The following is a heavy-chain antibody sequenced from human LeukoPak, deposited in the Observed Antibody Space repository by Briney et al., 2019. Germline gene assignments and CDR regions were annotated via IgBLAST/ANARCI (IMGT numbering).Heavy chain of an antibody. CDR2: IDSDGSTT. CDR3: ARPDTSSYRSAFNI. Sequence: GGSLRLSCVASGFTFSSYWMHWVRQAPGKGLVWVSRIDSDGSTTIYADSVKGRFTISRDNAKNTLYLQMNSLRAEDTAVYYCARPDTSSYRSAFNIWGQGTVVTVS. D-gene: IGHD6-6*01. V-gene: IGHV3-74*01. CDR1: GFTFSSYW. J-gene: IGHJ3*02.